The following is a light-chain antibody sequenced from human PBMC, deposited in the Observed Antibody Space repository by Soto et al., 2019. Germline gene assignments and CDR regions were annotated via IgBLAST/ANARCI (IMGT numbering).Light chain of an antibody. CDR3: QQYYSNPRT. CDR1: QGISSY. V-gene: IGKV1-8*01. Sequence: AIRMTQSPSSFSASTGDRVTVTCRASQGISSYLAWYQQKPGKAPKLLIYAASTLQSGVPSRFSGSGSGTEFTLTISCLQSEDFATYYCQQYYSNPRTFDQGTKVEIK. CDR2: AAS. J-gene: IGKJ1*01.